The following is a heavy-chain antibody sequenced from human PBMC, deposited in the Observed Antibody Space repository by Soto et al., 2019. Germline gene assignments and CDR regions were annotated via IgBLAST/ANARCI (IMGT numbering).Heavy chain of an antibody. CDR3: ARQKASGTFTYYFDN. D-gene: IGHD1-7*01. V-gene: IGHV4-31*03. Sequence: TSETLSLTCTVSGGSISSGGYYWSWIRQHPGKGLEWIGYIYYSGSTYYNPSLKSRVTISVDTSKNQFSLKLSSVTAADTAVYYCARQKASGTFTYYFDNWGQGTLVTVSS. CDR2: IYYSGST. J-gene: IGHJ4*02. CDR1: GGSISSGGYY.